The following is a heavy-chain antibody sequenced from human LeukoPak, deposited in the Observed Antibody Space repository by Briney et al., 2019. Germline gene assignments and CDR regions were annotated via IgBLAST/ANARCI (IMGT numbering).Heavy chain of an antibody. CDR1: GYSFTSYW. Sequence: GEFLKISCKGSGYSFTSYWIGWVRQMPGKGLEWMGIIYPGDSDTRYSPSFQGQVTISADKSISTAYLQWSSLKASDTAMYYCARSYYDFWSGYQYYFDYWGQGTLVTVSS. V-gene: IGHV5-51*01. CDR3: ARSYYDFWSGYQYYFDY. J-gene: IGHJ4*02. D-gene: IGHD3-3*01. CDR2: IYPGDSDT.